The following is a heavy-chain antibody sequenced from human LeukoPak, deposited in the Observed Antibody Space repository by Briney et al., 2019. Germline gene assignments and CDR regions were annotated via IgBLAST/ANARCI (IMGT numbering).Heavy chain of an antibody. V-gene: IGHV3-9*03. J-gene: IGHJ3*02. CDR2: ISWNSGSI. CDR3: AKVGLRGAFDI. Sequence: GRSLRLSCAASGFTFDDYAMHWVRQAPGKGLEWVSGISWNSGSIGYADSVKGRFTISRDNAKNSLYLQMNSLRAEDMALYYCAKVGLRGAFDIWGQGTMVTVSS. CDR1: GFTFDDYA.